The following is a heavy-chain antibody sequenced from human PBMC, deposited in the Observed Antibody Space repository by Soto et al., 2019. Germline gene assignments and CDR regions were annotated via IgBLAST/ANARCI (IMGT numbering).Heavy chain of an antibody. CDR3: AMEGGIAVAGRGYY. V-gene: IGHV4-4*07. CDR2: IYTSGST. Sequence: SSETLSLTCTVSGGSISSYYWSWIRQPAGKGLEWIGRIYTSGSTNYNPSLKSRVTMSVDTSKNQFSLKLSSVTAADPAVYYCAMEGGIAVAGRGYYWGQGTLVTVSS. J-gene: IGHJ4*02. D-gene: IGHD6-19*01. CDR1: GGSISSYY.